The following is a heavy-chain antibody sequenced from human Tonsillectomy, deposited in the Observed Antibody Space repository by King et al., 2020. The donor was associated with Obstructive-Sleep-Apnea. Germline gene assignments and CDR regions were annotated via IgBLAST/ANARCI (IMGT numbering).Heavy chain of an antibody. CDR1: GFTFSSYW. J-gene: IGHJ5*02. V-gene: IGHV3-74*01. D-gene: IGHD4-23*01. Sequence: VQLVQSGGGLVQPGGSLRLSCAASGFTFSSYWMHWVRQAPGKGLVWVSRFKSDGSSTSYADPVKGRLTISRDNAKNTLYLQMNSLRAEDTAVYYGARDGAYGGTYNWFDPWGQGTLVTVSS. CDR3: ARDGAYGGTYNWFDP. CDR2: FKSDGSST.